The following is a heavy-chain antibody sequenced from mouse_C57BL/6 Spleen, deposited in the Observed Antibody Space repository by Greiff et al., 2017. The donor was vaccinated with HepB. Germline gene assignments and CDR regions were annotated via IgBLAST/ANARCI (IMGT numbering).Heavy chain of an antibody. J-gene: IGHJ3*01. CDR1: GYTFTDYE. D-gene: IGHD2-5*01. V-gene: IGHV1-15*01. CDR2: IDPETGGT. Sequence: QVQLQQSGAELVRPGASVTLSCKASGYTFTDYEMHWVKQTPVQGLEWIGAIDPETGGTAYNQKFKGKAILTADKSSSTAYMELRSLTSEDSAVYYCTSYYSNPFAYWGQGTLVTVSA. CDR3: TSYYSNPFAY.